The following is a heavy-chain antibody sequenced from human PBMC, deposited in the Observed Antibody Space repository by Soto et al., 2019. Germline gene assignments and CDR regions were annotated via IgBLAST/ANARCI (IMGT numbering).Heavy chain of an antibody. CDR1: GFSLSTSGVG. J-gene: IGHJ6*03. Sequence: QITLKESGPTLVKPTQTLTLTCTFSGFSLSTSGVGVGWIRQPPGKALEWLALIYWDDDKRYSPSLKSRLTITKDTSKNQVVLTMTNMDPVDTATYYCAHRKQDIVVVPATTDRYYYYYMGVWGKGTTVTVSS. CDR3: AHRKQDIVVVPATTDRYYYYYMGV. CDR2: IYWDDDK. D-gene: IGHD2-2*01. V-gene: IGHV2-5*02.